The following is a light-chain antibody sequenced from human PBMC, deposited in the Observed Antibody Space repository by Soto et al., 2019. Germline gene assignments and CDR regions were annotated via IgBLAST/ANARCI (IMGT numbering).Light chain of an antibody. CDR3: QQYYSTPPT. CDR2: WAS. CDR1: QNLLYNSNNKNY. J-gene: IGKJ1*01. Sequence: FGMTESPDNRVVSRGERATINCKSSQNLLYNSNNKNYLAWYQRKPGQSPKLLIYWASTRESGVPDRFSGSGSGTDFTLTLSSLQAEDVAVYYCQQYYSTPPTFAQGTKVDIK. V-gene: IGKV4-1*01.